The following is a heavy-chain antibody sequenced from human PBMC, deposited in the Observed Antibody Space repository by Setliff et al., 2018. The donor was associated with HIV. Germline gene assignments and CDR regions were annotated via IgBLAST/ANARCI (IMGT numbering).Heavy chain of an antibody. Sequence: SETLSLTCSVSGGSMSGYYWSWIRQPPGRGLEWIGYVSYSGDTDYNPSLKSRVTISIDTSKNQFSLRVNSVTAADTALYSCARHGGGYSYGSFDFWSQGTLVTVSS. CDR1: GGSMSGYY. CDR3: ARHGGGYSYGSFDF. D-gene: IGHD5-18*01. V-gene: IGHV4-59*08. CDR2: VSYSGDT. J-gene: IGHJ4*02.